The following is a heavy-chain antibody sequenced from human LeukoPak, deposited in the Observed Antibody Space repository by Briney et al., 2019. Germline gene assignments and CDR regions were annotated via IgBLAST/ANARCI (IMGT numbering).Heavy chain of an antibody. D-gene: IGHD1-26*01. CDR3: AKEEGENFDY. CDR1: GFTFSSYG. CDR2: ISRSGGST. V-gene: IGHV3-23*01. Sequence: GGSLRLSCAASGFTFSSYGMSWVRQAPGKGLEWVSSISRSGGSTYYADSVRGRFTISRDNSKNTLYLQMNSLRAEDTAVYYCAKEEGENFDYWGQGTLVTVSS. J-gene: IGHJ4*02.